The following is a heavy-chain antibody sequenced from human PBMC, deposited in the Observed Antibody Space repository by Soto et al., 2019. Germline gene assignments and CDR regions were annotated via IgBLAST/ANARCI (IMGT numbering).Heavy chain of an antibody. V-gene: IGHV3-33*01. CDR1: GFTFSSYG. D-gene: IGHD3-16*01. CDR3: ARSDGVDY. J-gene: IGHJ4*02. Sequence: PGGSLRLSCAASGFTFSSYGMHWVRQAPGKGLEWVAVIWYDGSNKYYADSVKGRFTISRDNSKSTPYLQMNSLRAEDTAVYYCARSDGVDYWGQGTLVTVSS. CDR2: IWYDGSNK.